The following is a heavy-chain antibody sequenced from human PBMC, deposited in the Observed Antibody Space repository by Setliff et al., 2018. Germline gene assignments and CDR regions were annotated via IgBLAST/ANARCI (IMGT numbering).Heavy chain of an antibody. V-gene: IGHV1-3*01. D-gene: IGHD3-3*01. CDR2: INGGNGNT. CDR1: GYTFTSYY. Sequence: GASVKVSCKASGYTFTSYYMHWVRQAPGQRLEWMGWINGGNGNTKYSQKFQGRITITRDTSASTAYMELRSLRSDDTAVYYCAREDGTYYNFWSGYSTTPYYGMDVWGQGTTVTVSS. CDR3: AREDGTYYNFWSGYSTTPYYGMDV. J-gene: IGHJ6*02.